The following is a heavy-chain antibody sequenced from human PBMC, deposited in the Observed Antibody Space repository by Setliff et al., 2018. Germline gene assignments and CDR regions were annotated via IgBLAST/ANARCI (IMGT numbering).Heavy chain of an antibody. V-gene: IGHV1-69*06. Sequence: GASVKVSCKASGGTFSSYAISWVRQAPGQGLEWMGRIIPIFGTANYAQKFQGRVTITAGKSTSTAYMELSSLRSEDTAVYYCARGRHPPWSGYPYYYMDVWGKGTTVTVSS. CDR2: IIPIFGTA. CDR1: GGTFSSYA. J-gene: IGHJ6*03. CDR3: ARGRHPPWSGYPYYYMDV. D-gene: IGHD3-3*01.